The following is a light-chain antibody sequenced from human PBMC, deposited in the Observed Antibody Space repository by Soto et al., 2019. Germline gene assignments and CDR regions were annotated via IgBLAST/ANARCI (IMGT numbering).Light chain of an antibody. V-gene: IGLV2-11*01. CDR2: DVS. CDR3: CSYAGSRTFVV. CDR1: SSDVGGYNY. J-gene: IGLJ2*01. Sequence: QSALTQPRSVSGSPGQSVTISCTGTSSDVGGYNYVSWYQQHPGKAPKLMIYDVSTRPSGVPDRFSGSKSGNTASLTISGLQAEDEADYYCCSYAGSRTFVVFGGGTKLTVL.